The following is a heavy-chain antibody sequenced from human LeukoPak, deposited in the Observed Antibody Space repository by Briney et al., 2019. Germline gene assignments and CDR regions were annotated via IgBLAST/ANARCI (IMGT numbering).Heavy chain of an antibody. D-gene: IGHD6-13*01. CDR2: IYRGGST. Sequence: GGSLRLSCAASGFTVSTIYMSWVRQAPGKGLEWVSIIYRGGSTYYADSVKGRFAVSRDNSKNTLYLQMNSLRAEDTAVYYCARGVAAAGKSGDYWGQGTLVTVSS. V-gene: IGHV3-53*01. J-gene: IGHJ4*02. CDR3: ARGVAAAGKSGDY. CDR1: GFTVSTIY.